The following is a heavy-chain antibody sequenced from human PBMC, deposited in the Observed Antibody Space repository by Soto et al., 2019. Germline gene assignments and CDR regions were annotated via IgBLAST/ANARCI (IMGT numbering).Heavy chain of an antibody. Sequence: QVQMVESGGGVVQPGKSLRLSCAASGFTLSSFAMHWVRQAPGKGLEWVAVTSSDGSKEYYADSVKGRFTISRDNSKNPLYLQINSLRPDHTGVFYCARAEYTRGLYFMGIDFWGQGTLVTVSS. J-gene: IGHJ4*02. V-gene: IGHV3-30*14. CDR1: GFTLSSFA. D-gene: IGHD6-19*01. CDR3: ARAEYTRGLYFMGIDF. CDR2: TSSDGSKE.